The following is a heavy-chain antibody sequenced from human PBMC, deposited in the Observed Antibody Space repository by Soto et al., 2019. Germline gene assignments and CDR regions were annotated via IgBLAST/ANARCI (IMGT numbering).Heavy chain of an antibody. CDR2: ISYDGIKK. CDR1: GFTFSSYG. CDR3: VKGPPDRGPCED. V-gene: IGHV3-30*18. Sequence: PGGALRVSCAASGFTFSSYGMHWVRQSSGKGVEWVGVISYDGIKKYYANVVKGRYIISRDKNKHTLYLQMNNLRAEETDLYYCVKGPPDRGPCEDWCEANLVTVS. J-gene: IGHJ4*02.